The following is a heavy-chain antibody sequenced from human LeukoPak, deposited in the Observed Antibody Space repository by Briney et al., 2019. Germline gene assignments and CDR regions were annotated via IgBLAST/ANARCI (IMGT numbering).Heavy chain of an antibody. Sequence: ASVKVSCMASGYTFTNNDINWVRQATGQGIEWMGWVSPDSGDTVYAPNFRGRVTMTTDTSINTAYMELTSLTSEDTAIYYCTRGRAAGDWGQGTLVTV. CDR2: VSPDSGDT. CDR3: TRGRAAGD. V-gene: IGHV1-8*01. J-gene: IGHJ4*02. CDR1: GYTFTNND. D-gene: IGHD6-19*01.